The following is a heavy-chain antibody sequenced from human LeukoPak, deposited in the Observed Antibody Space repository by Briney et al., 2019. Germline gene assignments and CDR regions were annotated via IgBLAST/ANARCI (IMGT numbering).Heavy chain of an antibody. Sequence: ASVKVSCKASGYTFTSYGISWVRQAPGQGLEWMGWISAYNGNTNYAQKLQGRVTMTTDTSTSTAYMELRSLRSDDTAVYYCAATSGRITLGYMDVWGKGTTVTVSS. CDR1: GYTFTSYG. D-gene: IGHD1-26*01. V-gene: IGHV1-18*01. J-gene: IGHJ6*03. CDR2: ISAYNGNT. CDR3: AATSGRITLGYMDV.